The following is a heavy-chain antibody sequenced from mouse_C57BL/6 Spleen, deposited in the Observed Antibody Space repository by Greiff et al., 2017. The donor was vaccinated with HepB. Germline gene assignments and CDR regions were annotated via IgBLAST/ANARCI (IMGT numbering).Heavy chain of an antibody. CDR3: AVRRNHRDYAMDY. Sequence: VKLVESGPGLVAPSQSLSITCTVSGFSLTSYGVDWVRQPPGKGLEWLGVVWGGGSTNYNSALMSRLSISKDNSKSQVFLKMNSLQTDDTAMYYCAVRRNHRDYAMDYWGQGTSVSVSS. D-gene: IGHD2-1*01. CDR1: GFSLTSYG. V-gene: IGHV2-9*01. J-gene: IGHJ4*01. CDR2: VWGGGST.